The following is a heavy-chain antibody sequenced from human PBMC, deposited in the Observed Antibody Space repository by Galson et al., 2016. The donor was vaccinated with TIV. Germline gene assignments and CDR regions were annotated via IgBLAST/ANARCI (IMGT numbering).Heavy chain of an antibody. CDR1: GGSISSYY. V-gene: IGHV4-59*08. CDR2: FYYSGGT. D-gene: IGHD6-13*01. CDR3: ARGSSTWFFDY. Sequence: TLSLTCHVSGGSISSYYWSWIRQPPGKELEWIGYFYYSGGTDYSPSLKSRVSISVDKSKNQFSLKLTSVTAADTAIYYCARGSSTWFFDYWGQGTLVTVSS. J-gene: IGHJ4*02.